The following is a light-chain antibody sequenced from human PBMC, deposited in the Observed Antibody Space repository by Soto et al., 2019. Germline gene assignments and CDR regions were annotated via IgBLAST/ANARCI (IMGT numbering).Light chain of an antibody. V-gene: IGKV3-11*01. Sequence: EIVLTQSPATLSLSPGERATPSCRASQSVSSYLAWYQQKPGQAPRLLIYDTSNRATGIPARFSGSGSGTDFTLTISSLEPEDFAVYYCQHRLNWPLTFGGGTKVEIK. CDR3: QHRLNWPLT. J-gene: IGKJ4*01. CDR2: DTS. CDR1: QSVSSY.